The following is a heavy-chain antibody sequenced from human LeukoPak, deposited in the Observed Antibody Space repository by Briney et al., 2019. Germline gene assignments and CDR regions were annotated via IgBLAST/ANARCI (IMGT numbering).Heavy chain of an antibody. D-gene: IGHD1-26*01. CDR1: GFTFSTYS. CDR2: ISGSGGST. V-gene: IGHV3-23*01. CDR3: AKLSGSHLRPYYFDY. J-gene: IGHJ4*02. Sequence: GGSLRLSCAASGFTFSTYSMNWVRQAPGTGLEWVSGISGSGGSTYYADSVKGRFTISRDNSKNTLYLQMSSLRAEDTAVYYCAKLSGSHLRPYYFDYWGQGTLVTVSS.